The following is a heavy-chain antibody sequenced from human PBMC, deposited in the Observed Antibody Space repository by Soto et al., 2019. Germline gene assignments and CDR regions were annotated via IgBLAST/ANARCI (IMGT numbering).Heavy chain of an antibody. D-gene: IGHD4-17*01. CDR1: GYTFTNYG. V-gene: IGHV1-18*04. CDR2: ISADSGNT. J-gene: IGHJ4*02. CDR3: ARADDYVGPDY. Sequence: QVQLVQSGAEVKKPGASVKVSCKASGYTFTNYGIHWVRQAPGQGLEWVGWISADSGNTHYAQNLQARVTMTTDTSTSTAYMELRSLRSDDAAVYFCARADDYVGPDYGGQGTLVTVSS.